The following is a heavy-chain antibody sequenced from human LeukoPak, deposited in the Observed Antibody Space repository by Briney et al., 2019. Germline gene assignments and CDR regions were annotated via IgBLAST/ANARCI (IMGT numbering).Heavy chain of an antibody. V-gene: IGHV1-69*13. CDR2: IIPIFGTA. CDR1: GVTFSSYA. D-gene: IGHD3-9*01. CDR3: ASSGGGYDILTGYPKGPFDY. J-gene: IGHJ4*02. Sequence: ASVKVSCKASGVTFSSYAISWVRQAPGQGLEWIGGIIPIFGTAHYALKFQGRVTITADESTSTAYMELSSLRSEDTAVYYCASSGGGYDILTGYPKGPFDYWGQGTLVTVSS.